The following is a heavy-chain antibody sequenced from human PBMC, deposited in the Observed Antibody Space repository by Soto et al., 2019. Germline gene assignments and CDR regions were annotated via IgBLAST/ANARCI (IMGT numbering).Heavy chain of an antibody. CDR1: GGTFSNYG. J-gene: IGHJ6*02. D-gene: IGHD1-26*01. Sequence: QVQLVQSGAEVKKPGSSVKVSCKASGGTFSNYGISWVRQVPGQGLEWMGSIIPTFRTTTYAQKFQGRVTIIADESTSTAYMDLSSLIFEDTAVYYCAGGVVGPTGLWYNHGMDVWGQGTTVTVSS. CDR2: IIPTFRTT. CDR3: AGGVVGPTGLWYNHGMDV. V-gene: IGHV1-69*18.